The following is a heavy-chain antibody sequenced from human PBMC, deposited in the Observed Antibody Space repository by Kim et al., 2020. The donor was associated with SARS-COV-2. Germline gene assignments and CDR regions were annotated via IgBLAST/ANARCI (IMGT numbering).Heavy chain of an antibody. J-gene: IGHJ4*02. V-gene: IGHV3-30-3*01. CDR2: ISYDGSNK. CDR3: AREYYYDSSGSMLDY. D-gene: IGHD3-22*01. Sequence: GGSLRLSCAASGFTFSSYAMHWVRQAPGKGLEWVAVISYDGSNKYYADSVKGRFTISRDNSKNTLYLQMNSLRAEDTAVYYCAREYYYDSSGSMLDYWGQGTLVTVSS. CDR1: GFTFSSYA.